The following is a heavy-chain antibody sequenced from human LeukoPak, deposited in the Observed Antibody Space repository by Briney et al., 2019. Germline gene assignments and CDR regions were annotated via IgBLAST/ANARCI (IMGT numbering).Heavy chain of an antibody. CDR3: AKDRDYDSSGSFDY. CDR1: GFTFNNAW. Sequence: GGSLRLSCAASGFTFNNAWMTWVRQAPGKGLEWVSAISGSGGSTYYADSVKGRFTISRDKSKNTLYLQMNSLRAEDTAVYYCAKDRDYDSSGSFDYWGQGTLVTVSS. CDR2: ISGSGGST. V-gene: IGHV3-23*01. D-gene: IGHD3-22*01. J-gene: IGHJ4*02.